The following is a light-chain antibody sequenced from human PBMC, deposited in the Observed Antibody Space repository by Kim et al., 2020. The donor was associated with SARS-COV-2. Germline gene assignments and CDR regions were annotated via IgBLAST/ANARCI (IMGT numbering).Light chain of an antibody. J-gene: IGLJ2*01. V-gene: IGLV2-14*03. CDR3: SSYTSSVTLV. Sequence: QSITISCTGTSGDVGGYNYVAWYQQHPGKAPQLIIYDVNKWPSGVSNRFSGSKSGNTASLTISDLQVEDEADYSCSSYTSSVTLVFGGGTQLTVL. CDR1: SGDVGGYNY. CDR2: DVN.